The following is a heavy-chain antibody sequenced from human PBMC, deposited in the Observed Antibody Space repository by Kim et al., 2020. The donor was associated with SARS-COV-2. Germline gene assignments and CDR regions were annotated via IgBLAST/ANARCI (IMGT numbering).Heavy chain of an antibody. V-gene: IGHV3-49*02. Sequence: YAAAVKGRFTISRDDSKSIAYLQMNSLKTEDTAVYYCTGGIAVAGYYFDYWGQGTLVTVSS. D-gene: IGHD6-19*01. CDR3: TGGIAVAGYYFDY. J-gene: IGHJ4*02.